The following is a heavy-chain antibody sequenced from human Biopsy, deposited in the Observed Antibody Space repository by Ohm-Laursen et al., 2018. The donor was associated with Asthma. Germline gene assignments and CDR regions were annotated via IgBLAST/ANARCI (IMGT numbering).Heavy chain of an antibody. J-gene: IGHJ4*02. CDR1: GFTFSSYG. CDR3: ASQSSGPDFWSGYYYFDY. D-gene: IGHD3-3*01. Sequence: SLRLSCAASGFTFSSYGMYWVRQAPGKGLEWVAVISYAGSNKYYADSVKGRFTISRDNSKNTLYLQMNSRIAEDAAVYYCASQSSGPDFWSGYYYFDYWGQGTLVTVSS. CDR2: ISYAGSNK. V-gene: IGHV3-30*03.